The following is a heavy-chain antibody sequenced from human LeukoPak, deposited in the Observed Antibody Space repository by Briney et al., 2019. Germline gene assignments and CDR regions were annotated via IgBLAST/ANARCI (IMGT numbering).Heavy chain of an antibody. CDR2: INHSGSA. Sequence: SETLSLTCAVYGGSFSGYHWTWIRRPPGKGLEWIGEINHSGSANYNPSLRSRVIISKDTSKNQFSLNLSSVTAADTAVYYCARGGRGAPAARRFKPGNWFDPWGQGTLVTVSS. D-gene: IGHD2-2*01. J-gene: IGHJ5*02. V-gene: IGHV4-34*01. CDR3: ARGGRGAPAARRFKPGNWFDP. CDR1: GGSFSGYH.